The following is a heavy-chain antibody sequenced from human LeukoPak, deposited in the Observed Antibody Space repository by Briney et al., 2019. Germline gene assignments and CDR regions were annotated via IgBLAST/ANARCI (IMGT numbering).Heavy chain of an antibody. CDR2: ISYDGSNK. CDR3: AKSYGGILDAFDI. Sequence: PGRSLRLSCAASGFTFTNYAIHWVRQAPGKGLEWVAVISYDGSNKFYADSVKGRFTISRDNSKNTLYLQMNSLKTEGTAVYNCAKSYGGILDAFDIWGQGTMVTVSS. CDR1: GFTFTNYA. J-gene: IGHJ3*02. D-gene: IGHD4-23*01. V-gene: IGHV3-30-3*01.